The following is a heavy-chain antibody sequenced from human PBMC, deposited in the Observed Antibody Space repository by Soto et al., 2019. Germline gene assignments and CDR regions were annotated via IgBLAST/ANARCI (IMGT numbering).Heavy chain of an antibody. CDR3: ARDVVKLLTIAAGGMDV. J-gene: IGHJ6*02. CDR2: ISYDGSNK. D-gene: IGHD6-13*01. CDR1: GFTFSSYA. V-gene: IGHV3-30-3*01. Sequence: GGSLRLSCAASGFTFSSYAMHWVRQAPGKGLEWVAVISYDGSNKYYADSVKGRFTISRDNSKNTLYLQMNSLRAEDTAVYYCARDVVKLLTIAAGGMDVWGQGTTVTVSS.